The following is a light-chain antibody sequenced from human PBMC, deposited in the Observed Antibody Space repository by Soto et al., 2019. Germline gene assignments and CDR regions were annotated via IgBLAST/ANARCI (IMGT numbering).Light chain of an antibody. Sequence: EIVLTQSPGTLSLSPGERATLSCRASQSVSSSYLAWYQQKPGQAPRLLIYGASSRATGIPDRFSGSGSGTDFTLTISRLEPEDVAVYYCQKYGSSPPTFGQGTKVEIK. CDR3: QKYGSSPPT. CDR1: QSVSSSY. V-gene: IGKV3-20*01. J-gene: IGKJ1*01. CDR2: GAS.